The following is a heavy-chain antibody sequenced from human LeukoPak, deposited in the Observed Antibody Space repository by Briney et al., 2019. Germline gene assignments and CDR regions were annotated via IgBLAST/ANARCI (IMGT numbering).Heavy chain of an antibody. CDR1: GFIFTTYS. CDR2: VSGSGGST. Sequence: GGSLRLSCAASGFIFTTYSVNWVRQAPGKGLEWVSAVSGSGGSTYYADSVKGRFTISRDNSKNTLYLQMNSLRAEDTAVYYCAKDWGSGGQGTLVTVSS. D-gene: IGHD3-16*01. CDR3: AKDWGS. V-gene: IGHV3-23*01. J-gene: IGHJ4*02.